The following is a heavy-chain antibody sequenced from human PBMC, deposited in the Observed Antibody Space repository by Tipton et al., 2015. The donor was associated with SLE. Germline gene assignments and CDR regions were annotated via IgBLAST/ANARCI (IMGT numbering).Heavy chain of an antibody. CDR2: IYTGGRT. D-gene: IGHD2-21*01. Sequence: TLSLTCTVSGGSIIGYYWSWIRQPAGKGPEWIGRIYTGGRTIHNPSLNSRVTMSLDTSKSQFSLKLTSVTAADTAVYYCARDWGGEGLDFWGQGTLVTVSS. V-gene: IGHV4-4*07. CDR3: ARDWGGEGLDF. J-gene: IGHJ4*02. CDR1: GGSIIGYY.